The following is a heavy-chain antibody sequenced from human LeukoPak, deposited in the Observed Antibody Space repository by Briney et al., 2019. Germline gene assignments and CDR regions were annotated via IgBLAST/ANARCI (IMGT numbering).Heavy chain of an antibody. V-gene: IGHV3-48*03. Sequence: GGSLRLACSASAFTFSSYEMNWVRHAPGKGLEWVSYISSSGGTIYYADSVKGRFTISRDNAKNSLYLQMNSLRAEDTAVYYCAELGITMIRGVWGKGTTVTISS. J-gene: IGHJ6*04. CDR3: AELGITMIRGV. D-gene: IGHD3-10*01. CDR2: ISSSGGTI. CDR1: AFTFSSYE.